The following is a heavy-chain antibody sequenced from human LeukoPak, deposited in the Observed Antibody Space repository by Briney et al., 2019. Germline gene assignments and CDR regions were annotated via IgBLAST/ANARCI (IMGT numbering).Heavy chain of an antibody. Sequence: GGSLRLSCAASGVTLSTYGIHWVRQAPGKGLEWVAVMSSDGSKIYFVDSVKGRFTISRDNSKNTVYLQMNSLRAEDTAVYYCARENYDILTPDAFDIWGQGTMVTVSS. CDR3: ARENYDILTPDAFDI. V-gene: IGHV3-30*03. CDR1: GVTLSTYG. CDR2: MSSDGSKI. J-gene: IGHJ3*02. D-gene: IGHD3-9*01.